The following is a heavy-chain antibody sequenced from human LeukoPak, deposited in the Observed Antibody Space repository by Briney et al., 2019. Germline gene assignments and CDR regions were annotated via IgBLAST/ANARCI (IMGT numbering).Heavy chain of an antibody. Sequence: SGGSLRLSCAASGFTFSSYWMSWVRQAPGKGLEWISYISTRGTTIYYADSVKGRFTISRDNANNSLFLQMNSLRVEDTAFYYCATVQFLEWLPDWGQGTLVTVSP. CDR1: GFTFSSYW. CDR3: ATVQFLEWLPD. D-gene: IGHD3-3*01. CDR2: ISTRGTTI. J-gene: IGHJ4*02. V-gene: IGHV3-48*04.